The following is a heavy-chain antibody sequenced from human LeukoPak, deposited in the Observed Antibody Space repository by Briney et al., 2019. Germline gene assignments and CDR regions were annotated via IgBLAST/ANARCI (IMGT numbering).Heavy chain of an antibody. V-gene: IGHV1-2*02. CDR1: GYTFSDFY. Sequence: ASVKVSCKASGYTFSDFYIHWVRQAPGQGLEYVGWITPKSGDTYSPQRFQGRVTMTGDASISTAYMELSSLRSDDTAVYFCARVRLADERAWAYWGQGPLVTVSS. D-gene: IGHD3-3*02. J-gene: IGHJ4*02. CDR3: ARVRLADERAWAY. CDR2: ITPKSGDT.